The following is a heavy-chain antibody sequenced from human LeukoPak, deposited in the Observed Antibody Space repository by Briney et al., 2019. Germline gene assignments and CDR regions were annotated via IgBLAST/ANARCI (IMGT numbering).Heavy chain of an antibody. V-gene: IGHV1-2*02. CDR2: INPNSGGT. CDR3: ASSLWSGKHTRFDI. CDR1: GGTFSSYA. J-gene: IGHJ3*02. D-gene: IGHD3-3*01. Sequence: AASVKVSCKASGGTFSSYAISWVRQAPGQGLEWMGWINPNSGGTNYAQKFQGRVTMTRDTSISTAYMELSRLRSDDTAVYYCASSLWSGKHTRFDIWGQGTMVTVSS.